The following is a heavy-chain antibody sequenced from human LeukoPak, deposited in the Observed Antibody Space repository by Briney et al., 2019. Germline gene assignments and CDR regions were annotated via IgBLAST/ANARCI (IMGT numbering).Heavy chain of an antibody. V-gene: IGHV4-34*01. J-gene: IGHJ4*02. D-gene: IGHD6-19*01. CDR2: INHSGST. CDR3: ARLLGGWYMY. CDR1: GGSFSGYY. Sequence: PSETLSLTRAVCGGSFSGYYWSWIRQPPGKGLEWIGEINHSGSTNYNPSLKSRVTISVDTSKNQFSLKLSSVTAADTAVYYCARLLGGWYMYWGQGTLVTVSS.